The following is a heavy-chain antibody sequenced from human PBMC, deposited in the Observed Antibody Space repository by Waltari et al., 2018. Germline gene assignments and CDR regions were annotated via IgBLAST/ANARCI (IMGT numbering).Heavy chain of an antibody. CDR2: IHSTGNS. D-gene: IGHD3-10*01. J-gene: IGHJ6*03. V-gene: IGHV4-4*07. Sequence: QVQLQESGPGLLKSSGNLSLTCSVSGDSIIGYFWSWVRQPAGKKMEWIGRIHSTGNSDPNPSLKSRISMSVDTSKNQVSLNLTSVTAADTAVYYCARDRVESEFYYYYHMDVWGRGTAVIISS. CDR1: GDSIIGYF. CDR3: ARDRVESEFYYYYHMDV.